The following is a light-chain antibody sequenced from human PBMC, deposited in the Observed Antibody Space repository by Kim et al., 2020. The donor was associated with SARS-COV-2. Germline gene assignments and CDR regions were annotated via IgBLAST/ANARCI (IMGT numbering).Light chain of an antibody. CDR3: QQYKHWPPYS. J-gene: IGKJ2*03. Sequence: EIVMTQSPATLSVSPGERATLSCRASQSVSSNLAWYHQRPGQAPRLLIYGASTRATGIPARFSGNGSGTEFALIISSLQSEDFGVYYCQQYKHWPPYSFGQGTKLEI. CDR1: QSVSSN. CDR2: GAS. V-gene: IGKV3-15*01.